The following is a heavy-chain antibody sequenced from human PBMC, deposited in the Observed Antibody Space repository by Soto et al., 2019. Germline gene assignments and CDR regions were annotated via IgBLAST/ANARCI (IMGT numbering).Heavy chain of an antibody. V-gene: IGHV1-69*13. J-gene: IGHJ6*02. CDR3: ARYANYYDSSGYYNPARYYYYGMDV. Sequence: ASVKVSCKASGVTFSSYAISWGRQAPGQGLEWMGGIIPIFGTANYAQKFQGRVTITADESTSTAYMELSSLRYEDTAVYYCARYANYYDSSGYYNPARYYYYGMDVWGQGTTVTVSS. CDR2: IIPIFGTA. CDR1: GVTFSSYA. D-gene: IGHD3-22*01.